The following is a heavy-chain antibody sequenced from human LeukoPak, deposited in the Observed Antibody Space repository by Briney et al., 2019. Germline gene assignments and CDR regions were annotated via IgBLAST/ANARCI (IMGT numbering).Heavy chain of an antibody. D-gene: IGHD3-22*01. V-gene: IGHV1-46*01. CDR3: ARNEYYDSSGDDAFDI. J-gene: IGHJ3*02. Sequence: GASVKVSCKAPGYTFTSYYMHWVRQAPGQGLEWMGIINPSGGSTSYAQKFQGRVTMTRDTSTSTVYMELSSLRSEDTAVYYCARNEYYDSSGDDAFDIWGQGTMVTVSS. CDR2: INPSGGST. CDR1: GYTFTSYY.